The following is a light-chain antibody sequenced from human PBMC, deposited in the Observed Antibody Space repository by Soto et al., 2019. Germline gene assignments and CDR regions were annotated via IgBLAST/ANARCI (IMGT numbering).Light chain of an antibody. Sequence: DIVMTQSPLSRIVTPGEAASISCRSSQSLLHSNGNYYVDWYLLKPGQSPQLLVYLGSNRAPGVPDRFSGSGSGTDFILKISRVEAEDVGIYYCMPLLQTPFTFGGGTKVEIK. CDR3: MPLLQTPFT. CDR1: QSLLHSNGNYY. V-gene: IGKV2-28*01. J-gene: IGKJ4*01. CDR2: LGS.